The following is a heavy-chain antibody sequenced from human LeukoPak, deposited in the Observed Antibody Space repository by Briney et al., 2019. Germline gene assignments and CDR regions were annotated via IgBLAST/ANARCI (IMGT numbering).Heavy chain of an antibody. CDR2: ISGSGGST. CDR1: GFTFSSYA. J-gene: IGHJ6*02. CDR3: ARAISSSWSGRDYGMDV. V-gene: IGHV3-23*01. D-gene: IGHD6-13*01. Sequence: GGSLRLSCAASGFTFSSYAMSWVRQAPGKGLGWVSAISGSGGSTYYADSVKGRFTISRDNSKNTLYLQMNSLRAEDTAVYYCARAISSSWSGRDYGMDVWGQGTTVTVSS.